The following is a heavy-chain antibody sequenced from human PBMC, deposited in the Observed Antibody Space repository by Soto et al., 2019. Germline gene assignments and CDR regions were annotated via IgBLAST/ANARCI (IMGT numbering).Heavy chain of an antibody. CDR1: GFTFSDSW. Sequence: EVQLVESGGGLVQPGGSLSLSVTASGFTFSDSWLTWVPQAPGKGLEWVARIKPDESEKKYADSVKGRFSISRDNAKNSMYLQMDSLRGEDTAVYYCVRGGSNYASWGQGTLVTVSS. J-gene: IGHJ5*02. D-gene: IGHD4-4*01. CDR2: IKPDESEK. CDR3: VRGGSNYAS. V-gene: IGHV3-7*01.